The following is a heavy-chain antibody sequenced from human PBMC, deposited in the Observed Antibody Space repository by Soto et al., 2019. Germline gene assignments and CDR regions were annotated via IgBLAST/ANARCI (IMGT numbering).Heavy chain of an antibody. J-gene: IGHJ3*02. CDR2: INPNSGGT. Sequence: ASVKVSCKASGYTFTGYYMHWVRQAPGQGLEWMGWINPNSGGTNYAQKFQGWVTMTRDTSISTAYMELSRLRSDDTAVYYCARAGRDIVVVVAATNASGAFDIWGQGTMVTVSS. D-gene: IGHD2-15*01. CDR1: GYTFTGYY. CDR3: ARAGRDIVVVVAATNASGAFDI. V-gene: IGHV1-2*04.